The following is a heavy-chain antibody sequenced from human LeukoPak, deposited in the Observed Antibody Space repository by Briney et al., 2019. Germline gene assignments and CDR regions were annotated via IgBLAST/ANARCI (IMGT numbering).Heavy chain of an antibody. CDR2: IKSKTDGSTT. D-gene: IGHD2-15*01. J-gene: IGHJ4*02. CDR1: GFTFSNAW. CDR3: TTVASVVVVADTSLPFDY. V-gene: IGHV3-15*01. Sequence: GGSLRLSCAASGFTFSNAWMNWVRQAPGKGLEWVGRIKSKTDGSTTDYAAPVKGRFTISRDDSKNTLYLQMNSLKTEDTAVYYCTTVASVVVVADTSLPFDYWGQGTLVTVSS.